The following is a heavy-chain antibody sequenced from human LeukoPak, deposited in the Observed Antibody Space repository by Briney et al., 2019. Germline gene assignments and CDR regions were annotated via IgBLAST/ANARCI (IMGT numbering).Heavy chain of an antibody. CDR3: ARGDSSGCFDY. Sequence: SETLSLTCTVSGGSISSYYWSWVRQPPGKGLEWIGYIYYSGSTNYNPSLKSRVTISVDTSKNQFSLKLSSVTAADTAVYYCARGDSSGCFDYWGQGTLVTVSS. D-gene: IGHD3-22*01. CDR1: GGSISSYY. J-gene: IGHJ4*02. CDR2: IYYSGST. V-gene: IGHV4-59*01.